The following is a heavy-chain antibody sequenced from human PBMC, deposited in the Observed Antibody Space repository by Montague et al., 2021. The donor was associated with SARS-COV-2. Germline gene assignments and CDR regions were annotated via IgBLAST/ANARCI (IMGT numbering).Heavy chain of an antibody. Sequence: SETLSLTCTVSGGSISSFYWSWFRKPPGKGLERIGYISDSGSTKYKPSLTSRVTMSVDTSKNQFSLKVNSVTAADTAVYYCARHYSATLPAVYWGQGTLVTVSS. CDR3: ARHYSATLPAVY. J-gene: IGHJ4*02. CDR2: ISDSGST. D-gene: IGHD2-15*01. CDR1: GGSISSFY. V-gene: IGHV4-59*08.